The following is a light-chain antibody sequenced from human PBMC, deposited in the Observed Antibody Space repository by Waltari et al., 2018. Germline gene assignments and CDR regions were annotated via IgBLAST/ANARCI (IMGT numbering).Light chain of an antibody. CDR3: QQYNNWPPEYT. CDR1: QSVSSN. J-gene: IGKJ2*01. Sequence: EVVMTPSPATLSVSPGERATLSCKASQSVSSNLAWYQQKPGQAPSLLIYGASLRATGIPARFSGSGSGTEFTLTISSLQSEDFAIYYCQQYNNWPPEYTFGQGTKLEIK. CDR2: GAS. V-gene: IGKV3D-15*01.